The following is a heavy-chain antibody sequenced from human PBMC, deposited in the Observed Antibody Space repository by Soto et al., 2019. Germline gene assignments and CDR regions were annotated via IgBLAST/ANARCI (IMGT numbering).Heavy chain of an antibody. D-gene: IGHD2-15*01. V-gene: IGHV4-34*01. Sequence: SETLSLTCAVYGGSFSGYYWSWIRQPPGKGLEWIGEINHSGSTNYNPSLRSRVTISVDTSKNQFSLKLSSVTAADTAVYYCARERYCSGGSCYKLYYYYYMDVWGKGTTVTVSS. CDR2: INHSGST. CDR1: GGSFSGYY. CDR3: ARERYCSGGSCYKLYYYYYMDV. J-gene: IGHJ6*03.